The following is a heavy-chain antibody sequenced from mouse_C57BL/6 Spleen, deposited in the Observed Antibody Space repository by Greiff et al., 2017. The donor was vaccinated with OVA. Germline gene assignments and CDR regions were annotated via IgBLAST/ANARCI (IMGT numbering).Heavy chain of an antibody. Sequence: EVMLVESGPELVKPGASVKIPCKASGYTFTDYNMDWVKQSHGKGLEWIGDINPNNGGTIYNQKFKGKATLTVDKSSSTAYMELRSLTSEDTAVYYCARSDDDDGEGYAMDYWGQGTSVTFSS. V-gene: IGHV1-18*01. CDR1: GYTFTDYN. D-gene: IGHD2-4*01. CDR2: INPNNGGT. CDR3: ARSDDDDGEGYAMDY. J-gene: IGHJ4*01.